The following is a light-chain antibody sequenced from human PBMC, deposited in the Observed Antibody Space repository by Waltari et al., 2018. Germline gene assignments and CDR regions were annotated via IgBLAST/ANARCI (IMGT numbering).Light chain of an antibody. CDR2: GNT. CDR3: QSYDSSLSGSV. V-gene: IGLV1-40*01. CDR1: TSNIGAGFD. Sequence: QSVLTQPPSVSGAPGQRVTISCTGSTSNIGAGFDVLWYQQLPGAAPKLLIYGNTNRPYGVPDRFSSSKSGTSASLAIAGLQAEDEADYYCQSYDSSLSGSVFGGGTNLTVL. J-gene: IGLJ2*01.